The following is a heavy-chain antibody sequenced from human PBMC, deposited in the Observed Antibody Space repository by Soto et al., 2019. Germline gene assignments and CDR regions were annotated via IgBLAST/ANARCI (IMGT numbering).Heavy chain of an antibody. V-gene: IGHV3-74*01. J-gene: IGHJ4*01. CDR1: GFTSSPYW. CDR3: AEWHYYGS. Sequence: GGSLRLSCAASGFTSSPYWMHWVRQAPGKGLVWVARINSDGSFTSYADFVKGRFTVSGDSAKNTVYLQMNGLRVEDTAVYYCAEWHYYGSGGEGTLVTVSS. CDR2: INSDGSFT. D-gene: IGHD3-10*01.